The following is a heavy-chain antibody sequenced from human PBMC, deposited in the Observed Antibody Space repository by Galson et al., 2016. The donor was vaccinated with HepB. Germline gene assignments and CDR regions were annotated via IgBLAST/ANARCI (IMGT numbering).Heavy chain of an antibody. Sequence: SETLSLTCTVSGGSINSETNFWAWIRQPPGKGLEHIGNILYTGTTYYNPTLQSPVTLSIDSSKTQLSLQLRSVTAADTAVYYCATLRCSTSSCYSGSLYALDVWGQGTTVTVSS. CDR2: ILYTGTT. V-gene: IGHV4-39*01. J-gene: IGHJ6*02. D-gene: IGHD2-15*01. CDR3: ATLRCSTSSCYSGSLYALDV. CDR1: GGSINSETNF.